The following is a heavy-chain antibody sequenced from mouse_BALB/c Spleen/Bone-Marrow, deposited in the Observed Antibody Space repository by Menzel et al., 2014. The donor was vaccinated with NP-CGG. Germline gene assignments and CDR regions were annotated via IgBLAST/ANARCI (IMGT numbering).Heavy chain of an antibody. CDR2: VDPANGTT. Sequence: EVQLQQSGADLVKPGASLKLSCTASGFNIKDTYMHWVQQRPEQGLEWIGRVDPANGTTKYDPKFQGKATITADTSSNTAYLQLSSLTSEDTSVYYCARYRLGTYFDYWGQGTTLTVSS. V-gene: IGHV14-3*02. J-gene: IGHJ2*01. CDR3: ARYRLGTYFDY. CDR1: GFNIKDTY. D-gene: IGHD2-14*01.